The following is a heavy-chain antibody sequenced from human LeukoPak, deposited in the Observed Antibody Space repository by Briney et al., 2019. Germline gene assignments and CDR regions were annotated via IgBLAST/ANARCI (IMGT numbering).Heavy chain of an antibody. J-gene: IGHJ3*02. CDR2: INPSGGST. CDR3: AREGSITMVRGVITQDAFDI. CDR1: GYTFTSYY. D-gene: IGHD3-10*01. Sequence: ASVKVSCKASGYTFTSYYMHWVRQAPGQGPEWMGIINPSGGSTSYAQKFQGRVTMTRNTSISTAYMELSSLRSEDTAVYYCAREGSITMVRGVITQDAFDIWGQGTMVTVSS. V-gene: IGHV1-46*01.